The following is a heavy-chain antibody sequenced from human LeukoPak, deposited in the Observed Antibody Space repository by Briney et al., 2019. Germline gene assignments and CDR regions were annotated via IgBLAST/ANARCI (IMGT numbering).Heavy chain of an antibody. D-gene: IGHD2-2*01. CDR1: GGPISSGDYY. V-gene: IGHV4-30-4*01. Sequence: PSETLSLTCTVSGGPISSGDYYWSWIRQPPGKGLEWIGYIYYSGSTYYNPSLKSRVTISVDTSKNQFSLKLSSVTAADTAVYYCAREDPSSTSLDYWGQGTLVTVSS. CDR3: AREDPSSTSLDY. J-gene: IGHJ4*02. CDR2: IYYSGST.